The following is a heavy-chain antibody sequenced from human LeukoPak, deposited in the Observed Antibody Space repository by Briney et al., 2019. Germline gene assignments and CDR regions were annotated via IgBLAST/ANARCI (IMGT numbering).Heavy chain of an antibody. CDR3: ARRRDFIDY. D-gene: IGHD3/OR15-3a*01. Sequence: GGSLRLSCAASGFTLGDYYMSWIRQAPGKGLEWVSYSSSSGSTIYYADSVKGRFAISRDNAKNSLYLQMNSLRAEDTAVYYCARRRDFIDYWGQGTLVIVSS. CDR2: SSSSGSTI. J-gene: IGHJ4*02. CDR1: GFTLGDYY. V-gene: IGHV3-11*01.